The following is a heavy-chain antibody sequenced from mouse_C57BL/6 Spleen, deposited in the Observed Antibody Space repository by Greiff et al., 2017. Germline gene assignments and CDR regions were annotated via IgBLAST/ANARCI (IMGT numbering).Heavy chain of an antibody. CDR2: INPNNGGT. CDR1: GYTFTDYN. CDR3: ARDEAQATAWFAY. J-gene: IGHJ3*01. Sequence: EVQLQQSGPELVKPGASVKMSCKASGYTFTDYNMHWVKQSHGKSLEWIGYINPNNGGTSYNQKFKGKATLTVNKSSSTAYMELRSLTSEDSAVYYCARDEAQATAWFAYWGQGTLVTVSA. D-gene: IGHD3-2*02. V-gene: IGHV1-22*01.